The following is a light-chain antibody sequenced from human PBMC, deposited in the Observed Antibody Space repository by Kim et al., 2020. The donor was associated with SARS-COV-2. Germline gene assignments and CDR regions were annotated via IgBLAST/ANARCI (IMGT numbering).Light chain of an antibody. CDR3: QAWDNRNVI. Sequence: SYELTQPPSVCVSVGQTASITCSGDNLGVKYVCWYQQRPGQSPLLVIYEDDKRPSGIPVRFSASNSGGTATLTISATQAMDEADYYCQAWDNRNVIFGGGTQLTVL. J-gene: IGLJ2*01. CDR1: NLGVKY. CDR2: EDD. V-gene: IGLV3-1*01.